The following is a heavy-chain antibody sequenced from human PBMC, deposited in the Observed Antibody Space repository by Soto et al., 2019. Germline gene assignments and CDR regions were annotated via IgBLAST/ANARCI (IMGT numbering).Heavy chain of an antibody. CDR1: GFTFSSYG. CDR2: ISYDGSNK. J-gene: IGHJ6*02. Sequence: GGSLRLSCAASGFTFSSYGMHWVRQAPGKGLEWVAVISYDGSNKYYADSVKGRFTISRDNSKNTLYLQMNSLRAEDTAVYYCVRDGYPAWVYGVDVWGQGTTVTVS. V-gene: IGHV3-30*03. D-gene: IGHD5-18*01. CDR3: VRDGYPAWVYGVDV.